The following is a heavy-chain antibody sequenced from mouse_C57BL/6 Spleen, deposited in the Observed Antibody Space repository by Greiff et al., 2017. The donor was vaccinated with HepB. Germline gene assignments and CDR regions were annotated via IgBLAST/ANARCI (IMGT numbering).Heavy chain of an antibody. CDR2: ISYDGSN. J-gene: IGHJ1*03. CDR3: ARERAYDYDGWYFDV. CDR1: GYSITSGYY. D-gene: IGHD2-4*01. V-gene: IGHV3-6*01. Sequence: EVQLQESGPGLVKPSQSLSLTCSVTGYSITSGYYWNWIRQFPGNKLEWMGYISYDGSNNYNPSLKNRISITRDTSKNQFFLKLNSVTTEDTATYYCARERAYDYDGWYFDVWGTGTTVTVSS.